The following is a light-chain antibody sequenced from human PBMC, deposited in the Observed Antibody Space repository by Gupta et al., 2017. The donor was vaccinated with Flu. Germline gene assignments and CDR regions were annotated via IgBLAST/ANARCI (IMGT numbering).Light chain of an antibody. J-gene: IGKJ5*01. CDR1: RDIGRS. CDR3: QQYDDFVYT. V-gene: IGKV1-33*01. Sequence: PSSLSASIGDTVTITCQASRDIGRSLNWYQQKPSEAPKVLISDTVNLESGVPSRFSGSRSGTDFTLTIKDLQAEDSAIYYCQQYDDFVYTFGRGTRLEI. CDR2: DTV.